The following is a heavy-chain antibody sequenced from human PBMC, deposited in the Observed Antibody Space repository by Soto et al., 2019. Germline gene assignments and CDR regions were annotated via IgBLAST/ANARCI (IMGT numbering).Heavy chain of an antibody. CDR1: GWSFSGYY. CDR2: INHSGST. J-gene: IGHJ4*02. CDR3: ARSRDSGYDRGFDY. Sequence: SETLSLTCAVYGWSFSGYYLSWIRPPPGKGLEWIGEINHSGSTNYNPSLKSRVTISVDTSKNQFSLKLSSVTAADTAVYYYARSRDSGYDRGFDYWGQGNLVTVSS. D-gene: IGHD5-12*01. V-gene: IGHV4-34*01.